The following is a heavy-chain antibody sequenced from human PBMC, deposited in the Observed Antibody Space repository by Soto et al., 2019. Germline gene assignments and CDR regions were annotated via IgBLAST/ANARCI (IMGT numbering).Heavy chain of an antibody. D-gene: IGHD3-3*01. J-gene: IGHJ4*02. V-gene: IGHV3-33*01. CDR2: IWYDGSNK. Sequence: GGDLRLSCAASGFTFSSDGMHWVRQAPGKGLEWVAVIWYDGSNKYYADSVKGRFTISRDNSKNTLYLQMNSLRAEDTAVYYCARDYDFWSGYSFVDYWGQGTLVTVSS. CDR1: GFTFSSDG. CDR3: ARDYDFWSGYSFVDY.